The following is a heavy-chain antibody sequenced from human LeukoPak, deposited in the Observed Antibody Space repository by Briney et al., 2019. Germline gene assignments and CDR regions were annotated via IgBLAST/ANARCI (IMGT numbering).Heavy chain of an antibody. J-gene: IGHJ6*04. Sequence: ASVKVSCKASGGTFSSYAISWVRQAPGRGLEWMGGIIPIFGTANYAQKFQGRVTITADESTSTAYMELSSLRSEDTAVYYCASAPGTSPILSYGMDVWGKGTTVTVSS. V-gene: IGHV1-69*13. CDR1: GGTFSSYA. D-gene: IGHD2-2*01. CDR3: ASAPGTSPILSYGMDV. CDR2: IIPIFGTA.